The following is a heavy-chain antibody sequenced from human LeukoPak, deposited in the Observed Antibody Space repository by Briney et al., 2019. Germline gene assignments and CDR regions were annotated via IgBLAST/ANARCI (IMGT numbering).Heavy chain of an antibody. CDR2: ISYDGSNK. CDR3: AREHSIAVAGTLDY. D-gene: IGHD6-19*01. Sequence: GGSLRLSCAASGFTFSSYAMHWVRQAPGKGLEWVAVISYDGSNKYYADSVKGRFTISRDNSKNTLYLEMNSLRAEDTAVYYCAREHSIAVAGTLDYWGQGTLVTVSS. CDR1: GFTFSSYA. J-gene: IGHJ4*02. V-gene: IGHV3-30-3*01.